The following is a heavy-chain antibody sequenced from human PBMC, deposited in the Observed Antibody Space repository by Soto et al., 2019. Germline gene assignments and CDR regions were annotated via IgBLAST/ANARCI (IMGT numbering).Heavy chain of an antibody. CDR2: ISGNGRVT. CDR1: GFTFSSYA. CDR3: AKPYFDFWSGYYAAAKDDAFDI. D-gene: IGHD3-3*01. Sequence: DVHLLESGGGLVQPGGSLRVSCEASGFTFSSYAMNWVRQAPGTGLEWVAGISGNGRVTHYADSVKGRFTVSRDNSKNTLYRQMTSLRAEDTALYYCAKPYFDFWSGYYAAAKDDAFDIWGQGTMVTVSS. J-gene: IGHJ3*02. V-gene: IGHV3-23*01.